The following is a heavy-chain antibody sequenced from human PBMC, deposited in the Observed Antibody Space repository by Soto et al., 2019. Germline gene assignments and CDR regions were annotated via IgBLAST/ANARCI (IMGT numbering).Heavy chain of an antibody. CDR1: GYTFTSYG. J-gene: IGHJ6*02. D-gene: IGHD6-13*01. V-gene: IGHV1-18*04. CDR3: ASSVRRSRPGYRPTPAVPPKYYYGMDV. CDR2: ISAYNGNT. Sequence: ASVKVSCKASGYTFTSYGISWVRQAPGQGLEWMGWISAYNGNTNYAQKLQGRVTMTTDTSTSTAYMELRSLRSDDTAMYYCASSVRRSRPGYRPTPAVPPKYYYGMDVWGQGTTVTVSS.